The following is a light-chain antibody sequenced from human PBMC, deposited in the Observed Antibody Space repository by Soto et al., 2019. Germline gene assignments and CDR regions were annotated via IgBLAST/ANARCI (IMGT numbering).Light chain of an antibody. CDR1: QGISYY. CDR3: QKYNGAFS. Sequence: DIHMTQSPPSLSASVLDRVTITCRASQGISYYLAWYQQKPGKGPKLLIYDATILQSGVPSRFSGSGSGTDFTLTISSLQPEDVATYYCQKYNGAFSFGPGTKVDIK. V-gene: IGKV1-27*01. CDR2: DAT. J-gene: IGKJ3*01.